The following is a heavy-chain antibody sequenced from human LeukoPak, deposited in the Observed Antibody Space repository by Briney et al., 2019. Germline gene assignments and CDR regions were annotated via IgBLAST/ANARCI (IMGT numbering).Heavy chain of an antibody. CDR2: IIPIFGTA. J-gene: IGHJ6*03. V-gene: IGHV1-69*05. CDR3: ARGPIIDIVIIPAADDYYYMDV. CDR1: GGTFSSYA. Sequence: SVKVSCKASGGTFSSYAISWVRQAPGQGLEWMGGIIPIFGTANYAQKIQGRVTMTTDTSTSTAYMELRSLRSDDTAVYYCARGPIIDIVIIPAADDYYYMDVWGKGTTVTVSS. D-gene: IGHD2-2*01.